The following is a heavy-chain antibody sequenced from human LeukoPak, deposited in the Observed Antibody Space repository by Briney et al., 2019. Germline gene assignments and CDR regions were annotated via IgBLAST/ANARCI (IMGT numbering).Heavy chain of an antibody. D-gene: IGHD6-19*01. Sequence: GGSLRLSCAASGFTFSNYAIHWVRQAPGKGLEWVAVISYDGSNKYYADSVKGRFTISRGNSKNTLYLQMNSLRVEDTAVYYCARDLLDTSGWYGFYFDFWGQGTLVTVSS. V-gene: IGHV3-30-3*01. CDR1: GFTFSNYA. CDR3: ARDLLDTSGWYGFYFDF. CDR2: ISYDGSNK. J-gene: IGHJ4*02.